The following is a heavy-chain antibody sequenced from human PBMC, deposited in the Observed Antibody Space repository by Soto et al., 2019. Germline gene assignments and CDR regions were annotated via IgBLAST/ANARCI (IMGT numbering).Heavy chain of an antibody. CDR3: ARAWGRVFDY. J-gene: IGHJ4*02. CDR1: GGSISSYY. D-gene: IGHD3-16*01. CDR2: IYYSGST. V-gene: IGHV4-59*01. Sequence: QVQLQESGPGLVKPSETLSLTCTVSGGSISSYYWSWIRQPPGKGLEWIGYIYYSGSTNYNPSLKGRVTLSVDTSKNQFSLKLSSVTAADTSVYYCARAWGRVFDYWGQGTLVTVSS.